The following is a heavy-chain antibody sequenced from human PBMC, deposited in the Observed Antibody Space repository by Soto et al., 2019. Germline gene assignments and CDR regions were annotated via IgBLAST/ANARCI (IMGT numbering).Heavy chain of an antibody. V-gene: IGHV1-69*12. D-gene: IGHD2-15*01. CDR3: TREAHGGNFES. J-gene: IGHJ4*02. CDR1: GGRFNTNA. Sequence: QAQLVQSGAEVKKPGSSVKVSCKVSGGRFNTNAISWLRQAPGQGLEWMGGIIAIFDKANYAQKFQDRVTMTADESTSTAYMELSSLRSDDTAVYFCTREAHGGNFESWGQGTLVTVSS. CDR2: IIAIFDKA.